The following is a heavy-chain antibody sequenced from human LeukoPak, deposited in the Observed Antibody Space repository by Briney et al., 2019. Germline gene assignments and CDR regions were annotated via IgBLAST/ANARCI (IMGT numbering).Heavy chain of an antibody. D-gene: IGHD5-24*01. CDR3: AKVEMATIYFDY. Sequence: GGSLRLSCAASGFTFSSYAMSWVRQAPGKGLEWVPAISGSGGSTYYADSVKGRFTISRDNSKNTLYLQMNSLRAEDTAVYYCAKVEMATIYFDYWGQGTLVTVSS. CDR2: ISGSGGST. CDR1: GFTFSSYA. V-gene: IGHV3-23*01. J-gene: IGHJ4*02.